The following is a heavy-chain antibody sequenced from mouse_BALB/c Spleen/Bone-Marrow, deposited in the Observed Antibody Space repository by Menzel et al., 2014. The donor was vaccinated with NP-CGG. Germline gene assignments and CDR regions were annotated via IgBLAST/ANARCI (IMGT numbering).Heavy chain of an antibody. CDR3: ARNGNYGAWFAY. V-gene: IGHV14-3*02. J-gene: IGHJ3*01. CDR2: IDPANGNT. Sequence: DVQRVESGAELVKPGASVKLSCTASGFNIKDTYMHWVKQRPEQGLEWIGRIDPANGNTKYDPKFQGKATITADTSSNTAYLQLSSLTSEDTAVYYCARNGNYGAWFAYWGQGTLVTISA. CDR1: GFNIKDTY. D-gene: IGHD2-1*01.